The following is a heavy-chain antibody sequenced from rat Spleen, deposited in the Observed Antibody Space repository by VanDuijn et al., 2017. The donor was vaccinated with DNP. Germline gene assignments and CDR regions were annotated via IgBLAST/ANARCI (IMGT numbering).Heavy chain of an antibody. V-gene: IGHV5-7*01. D-gene: IGHD1-12*01. Sequence: EVLLVESDGGLVQPGRSLKLSCAVSGFTFSDYYMAWVRQAPAKGLEWVATISYNGGTPYYRDSVKGRFTISRDNAQSTLYLQMDSLRSEATATYYCARHRTIMPYYYAMDAWGQGASVTVSS. CDR2: ISYNGGTP. J-gene: IGHJ4*01. CDR1: GFTFSDYY. CDR3: ARHRTIMPYYYAMDA.